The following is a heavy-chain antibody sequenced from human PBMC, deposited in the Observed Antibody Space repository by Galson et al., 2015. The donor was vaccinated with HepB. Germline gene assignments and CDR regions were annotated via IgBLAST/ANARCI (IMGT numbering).Heavy chain of an antibody. V-gene: IGHV3-15*01. D-gene: IGHD2-2*01. J-gene: IGHJ4*02. CDR3: TTDVLIGSSTSCMAGGCNY. CDR1: GFTFSNAR. Sequence: SLRLSCAASGFTFSNARMSWVRQAPGKGLEWVGRIKSKTDGGTTDYAAPVKGRFTISRDDSKNTLYLQMNSLKTEDTAVYYCTTDVLIGSSTSCMAGGCNYWGQGTLVTVSS. CDR2: IKSKTDGGTT.